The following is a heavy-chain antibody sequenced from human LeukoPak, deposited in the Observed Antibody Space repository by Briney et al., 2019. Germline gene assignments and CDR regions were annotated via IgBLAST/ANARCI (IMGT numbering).Heavy chain of an antibody. CDR1: GFTFSGYL. V-gene: IGHV3-21*01. D-gene: IGHD1-1*01. CDR2: ISSGSGYI. Sequence: GGSLTQTFAASGFTFSGYLLNCVRQAPGEGLEWVSSISSGSGYIYYADSVKGRFTISRDNAKTTLYLKMNSLRAEDTAVYYCARDGKGTSLSFFDYWGLGTLVTVSA. J-gene: IGHJ4*02. CDR3: ARDGKGTSLSFFDY.